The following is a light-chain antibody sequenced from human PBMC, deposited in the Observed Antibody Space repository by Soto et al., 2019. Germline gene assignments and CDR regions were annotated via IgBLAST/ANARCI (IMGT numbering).Light chain of an antibody. CDR2: RNS. Sequence: QSVLTQPPSVSGTPGQRVTISCSGSSSNIGSNYVFWYQQLPGTAPKLLIYRNSQRPSGVPDRFSGSKSGTSASLAISGLRAEDEADYYCQSYDSSLSGYVFGTGTKLTVL. CDR1: SSNIGSNY. CDR3: QSYDSSLSGYV. J-gene: IGLJ1*01. V-gene: IGLV1-47*01.